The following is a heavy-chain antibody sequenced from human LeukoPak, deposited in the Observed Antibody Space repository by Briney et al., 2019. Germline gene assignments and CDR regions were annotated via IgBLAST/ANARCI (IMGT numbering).Heavy chain of an antibody. Sequence: GGSLRLSCAASGFIFSNYAMNWVRQAPGKGLEWVGRIKSKTDGGTTDYAAPVKGRFTISRDDSKNTLYLQMNSLKTEDTAVYYCTTVPPKGYYDFWSGYYRWYYFDYWGQGTLVTVSS. V-gene: IGHV3-15*07. J-gene: IGHJ4*02. D-gene: IGHD3-3*01. CDR3: TTVPPKGYYDFWSGYYRWYYFDY. CDR2: IKSKTDGGTT. CDR1: GFIFSNYA.